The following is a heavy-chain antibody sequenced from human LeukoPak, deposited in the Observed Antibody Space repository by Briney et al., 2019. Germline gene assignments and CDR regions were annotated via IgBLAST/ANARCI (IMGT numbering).Heavy chain of an antibody. CDR2: ISSGSSAI. V-gene: IGHV3-21*01. CDR1: GFTFTTYS. Sequence: KSGGSLRLSCEASGFTFTTYSMTGVRQAPGKGLEWVSIISSGSSAIFSADALKGRFTISRDDAKNLLYLDMNSLRAEDTAVYYCARGHTAVTRHFDFWGQGTLVTVSS. J-gene: IGHJ4*02. CDR3: ARGHTAVTRHFDF. D-gene: IGHD4-17*01.